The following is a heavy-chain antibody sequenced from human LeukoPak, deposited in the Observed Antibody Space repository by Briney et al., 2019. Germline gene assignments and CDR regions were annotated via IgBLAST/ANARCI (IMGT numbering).Heavy chain of an antibody. D-gene: IGHD1-26*01. V-gene: IGHV3-48*01. CDR3: ARDWSWSLDY. CDR2: ISTNSAAI. J-gene: IGHJ4*02. Sequence: GGSLRLSCAASGFTFSTYGMHWVRQAPEKGLEWVSFISTNSAAIYYADSVKGRFTISRDNAKNSLYLQMTSLRAEDTAVYYCARDWSWSLDYWGQGALVTVSS. CDR1: GFTFSTYG.